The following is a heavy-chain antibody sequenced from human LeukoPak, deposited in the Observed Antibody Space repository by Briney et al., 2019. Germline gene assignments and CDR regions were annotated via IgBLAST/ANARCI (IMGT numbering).Heavy chain of an antibody. V-gene: IGHV6-1*01. CDR3: ARGPSYFQH. CDR1: GDSVSSNSAT. CDR2: TYYRSKWYK. Sequence: SQTLSLTFAISGDSVSSNSATWNWIRQSPSRGLEWLGRTYYRSKWYKYYAVSVKGRITFNPDTSENQFSLQLNSVTPEDTAVYYCARGPSYFQHWGQGTLVTVSS. J-gene: IGHJ1*01.